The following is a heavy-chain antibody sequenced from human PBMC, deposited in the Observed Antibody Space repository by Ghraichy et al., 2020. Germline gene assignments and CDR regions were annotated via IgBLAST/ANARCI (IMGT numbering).Heavy chain of an antibody. Sequence: GGSLRLSCAASGFTFSSYWMYWVRQAPGKGLVWVSRINSDGISTNYADSVKGRFTISRDNAKSTLYLQMNSLSAEDTAVYYCVRVQRWANENDLWGQGALVAVSS. D-gene: IGHD5-24*01. J-gene: IGHJ4*02. V-gene: IGHV3-74*01. CDR3: VRVQRWANENDL. CDR1: GFTFSSYW. CDR2: INSDGIST.